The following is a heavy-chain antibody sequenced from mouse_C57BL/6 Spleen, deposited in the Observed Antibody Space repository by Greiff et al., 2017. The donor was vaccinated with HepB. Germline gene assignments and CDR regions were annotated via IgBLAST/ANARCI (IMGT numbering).Heavy chain of an antibody. CDR1: GYTFTSYG. V-gene: IGHV1-81*01. J-gene: IGHJ2*01. D-gene: IGHD1-1*01. Sequence: VQLQQSGAELARPGASVKLSCKASGYTFTSYGISWVKQRTGQGLEWIGEIYPRSGNTYYNEKFKGKATLTAGKSSSTAYMELRSLTSEDSAVYFCARSGAITTVVARDYWGQGTTLTVSS. CDR2: IYPRSGNT. CDR3: ARSGAITTVVARDY.